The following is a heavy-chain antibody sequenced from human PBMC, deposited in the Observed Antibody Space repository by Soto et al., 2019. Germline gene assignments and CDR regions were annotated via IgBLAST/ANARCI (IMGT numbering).Heavy chain of an antibody. Sequence: PGWSLRLSCAASGFTFSSYGMHWVRQAPGKGLEWVAVIWYDGSNKYYADSVKGRFTISRDNSKNTLYLQMNSLRAEDTAVYYCAREHDILTGYYYDYWGQGTLVTVSS. CDR1: GFTFSSYG. V-gene: IGHV3-33*01. CDR2: IWYDGSNK. CDR3: AREHDILTGYYYDY. J-gene: IGHJ4*02. D-gene: IGHD3-9*01.